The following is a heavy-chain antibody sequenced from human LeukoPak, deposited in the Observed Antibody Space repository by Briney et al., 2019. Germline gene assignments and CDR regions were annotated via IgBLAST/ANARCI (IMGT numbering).Heavy chain of an antibody. V-gene: IGHV4-34*01. CDR1: GGSFSGYY. Sequence: SETLSLTCAVYGGSFSGYYWSWIRQPPGKGLEWIGEINHSGSTNYNPSLKSRVTMSVDTSKNQFSLKLSSVTAADTAVYYCARDRIGLLWFGETDYWGQGTLVTVSS. J-gene: IGHJ4*02. CDR3: ARDRIGLLWFGETDY. CDR2: INHSGST. D-gene: IGHD3-10*01.